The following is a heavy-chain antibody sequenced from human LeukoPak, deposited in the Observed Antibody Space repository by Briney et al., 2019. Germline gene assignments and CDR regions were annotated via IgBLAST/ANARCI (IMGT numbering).Heavy chain of an antibody. Sequence: GESLKISCKGSGYSFTSYWIGWVRQMPRKGLEWMGIIYPGDSDTRYSPSFQGQVTISADKSISTAYLQWSSLKASDTAMYYCARRVLTMATNYYCGMDVWGQGTTVTVSS. J-gene: IGHJ6*02. V-gene: IGHV5-51*01. D-gene: IGHD5-24*01. CDR2: IYPGDSDT. CDR1: GYSFTSYW. CDR3: ARRVLTMATNYYCGMDV.